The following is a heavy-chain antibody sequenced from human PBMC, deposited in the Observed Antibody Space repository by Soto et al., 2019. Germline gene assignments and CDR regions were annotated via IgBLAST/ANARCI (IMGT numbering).Heavy chain of an antibody. D-gene: IGHD3-22*01. J-gene: IGHJ2*01. V-gene: IGHV3-33*01. CDR1: GFIFSNYG. Sequence: QVQLVESGGGVVQPGRSLRLSCAASGFIFSNYGMHWVRQAPGKGLEWVAFIWYDGSHESYADSVKGRFTISRDNSKNTLFLQMNSLRAEDTAVYYCARDRYSYDSRAYQGVDWYFDLWGRGTLVTVSS. CDR2: IWYDGSHE. CDR3: ARDRYSYDSRAYQGVDWYFDL.